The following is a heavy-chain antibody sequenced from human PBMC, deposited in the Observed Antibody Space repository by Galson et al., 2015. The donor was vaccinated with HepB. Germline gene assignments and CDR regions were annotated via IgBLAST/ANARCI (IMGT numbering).Heavy chain of an antibody. J-gene: IGHJ4*02. D-gene: IGHD3-3*01. V-gene: IGHV2-70*04. Sequence: PALVKPTQTLTMTCTFSGFSLDTPGMRVSWIRQPPGKALEWLGRIDWDDDTFYSTSLRTRLTISKDTSKNQVALRMTNMDPKDTATYYCARTPSRDFWSGYYDYWGQGALVTVSS. CDR1: GFSLDTPGMR. CDR3: ARTPSRDFWSGYYDY. CDR2: IDWDDDT.